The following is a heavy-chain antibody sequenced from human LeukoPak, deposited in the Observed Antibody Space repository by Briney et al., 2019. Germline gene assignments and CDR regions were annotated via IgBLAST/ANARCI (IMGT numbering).Heavy chain of an antibody. CDR1: GGSIRSSTYY. J-gene: IGHJ4*02. V-gene: IGHV4-39*01. CDR3: ADLHDSSGYHTRGY. Sequence: SETLSLTCTVSGGSIRSSTYYWGWIRQPPSKGLEWIGSVYYSGSTYYNPSLKSRLTMSVDTSKNQFSLKLSSVTAADTAVYYCADLHDSSGYHTRGYWGQGTLVTVSS. CDR2: VYYSGST. D-gene: IGHD3-22*01.